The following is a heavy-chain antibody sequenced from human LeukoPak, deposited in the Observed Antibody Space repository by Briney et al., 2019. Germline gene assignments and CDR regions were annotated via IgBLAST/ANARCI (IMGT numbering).Heavy chain of an antibody. CDR2: ISTTRGGT. V-gene: IGHV1-2*02. CDR1: GYTFTGYY. D-gene: IGHD1-26*01. CDR3: ARAGFGGATNWFDP. Sequence: GPSVKVSCKASGYTFTGYYIHWVRQAPAQGLEWVGWISTTRGGTNYAPKFQGRVTMTRKTTISTGYMELSRLRSDDAAVYYCARAGFGGATNWFDPWGQGTLVTVPS. J-gene: IGHJ5*02.